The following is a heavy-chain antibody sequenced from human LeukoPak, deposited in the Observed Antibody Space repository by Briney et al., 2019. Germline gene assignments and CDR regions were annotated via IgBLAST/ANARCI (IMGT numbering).Heavy chain of an antibody. Sequence: GASVKVSCKASGYTFTGYYMHWVRQAPGQGLEWMGWINPNSGGTNYAQNFQGRVTTTTDTSTSTAYMELRSLRSDDMAVYYCARGLTFCGGDCYTNFDLWGQGTLVTVSS. D-gene: IGHD2-21*02. CDR3: ARGLTFCGGDCYTNFDL. J-gene: IGHJ4*02. CDR2: INPNSGGT. V-gene: IGHV1-2*02. CDR1: GYTFTGYY.